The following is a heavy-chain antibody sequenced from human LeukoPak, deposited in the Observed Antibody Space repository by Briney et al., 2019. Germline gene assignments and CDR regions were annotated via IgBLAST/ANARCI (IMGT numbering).Heavy chain of an antibody. Sequence: GGSLRLSCAASGFNFDDYAMHWVRQAPGKGLEWVSLVTWDGGTAYYADSVKGRFTISRDNSKNSLYLQMNSLRAEDTALYYCAKDHARSGSYSALFDYWGQGTLVTVSS. V-gene: IGHV3-43D*03. J-gene: IGHJ4*02. CDR1: GFNFDDYA. D-gene: IGHD1-26*01. CDR2: VTWDGGTA. CDR3: AKDHARSGSYSALFDY.